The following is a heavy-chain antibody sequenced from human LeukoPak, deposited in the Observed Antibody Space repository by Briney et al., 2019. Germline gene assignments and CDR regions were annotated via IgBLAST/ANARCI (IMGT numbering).Heavy chain of an antibody. CDR3: AREASPYDFWSGYYTRIFDY. D-gene: IGHD3-3*01. Sequence: ASVKVSCKSSGYTFTSYYMHWVRQAPGQGLEWMGIINPSDGSTSYAQKFQGRVTMTRDTSTSTVYMELSSLRSEDTAVYYCAREASPYDFWSGYYTRIFDYWGQGTLVTVSS. CDR1: GYTFTSYY. CDR2: INPSDGST. J-gene: IGHJ4*02. V-gene: IGHV1-46*01.